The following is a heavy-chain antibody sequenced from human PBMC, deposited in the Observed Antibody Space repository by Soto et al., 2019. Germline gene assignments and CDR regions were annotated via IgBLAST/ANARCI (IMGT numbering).Heavy chain of an antibody. Sequence: LWESRKSSCKTSVYSFRSYLVAGVRQNPGKCLEWMGTFYPGDSTSTYSPSFQGQVTISVDKSISTAYLHLSSLKASDTAMYYCARIIGYCRNNDCSWTFDIWGQGTTVTVSS. J-gene: IGHJ3*02. CDR3: ARIIGYCRNNDCSWTFDI. D-gene: IGHD2-2*03. CDR2: FYPGDSTS. V-gene: IGHV5-51*01. CDR1: VYSFRSYL.